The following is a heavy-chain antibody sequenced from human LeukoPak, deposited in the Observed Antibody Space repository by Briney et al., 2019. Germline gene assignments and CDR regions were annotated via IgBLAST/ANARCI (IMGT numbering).Heavy chain of an antibody. CDR1: GFTFSTYA. CDR2: ISGSGGTT. CDR3: AKGGDIPKVINDY. Sequence: GGSLRLSCAASGFTFSTYAMSWVRQAPGKGLDWVSEISGSGGTTFYADSVEGRFTISRDNSKNTLYLQMNSLRVEDTAVYYCAKGGDIPKVINDYWGQGTLVTVSS. J-gene: IGHJ4*02. V-gene: IGHV3-23*01. D-gene: IGHD5-18*01.